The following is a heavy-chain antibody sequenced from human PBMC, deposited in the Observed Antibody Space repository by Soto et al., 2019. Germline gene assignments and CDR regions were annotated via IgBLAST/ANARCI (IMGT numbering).Heavy chain of an antibody. CDR2: INPNSGGT. V-gene: IGHV1-2*04. J-gene: IGHJ3*02. D-gene: IGHD1-1*01. Sequence: QVQLVQSGAEVKKPGASVKVSCKASGYTFTGYYMHWVRQAPGQGLEWMGWINPNSGGTNYAQKFQGWVTMTRDTSISTAYMELGRLRSDDTAVYYCARYNWNDDLDAFDIWGQGTMVTVSS. CDR1: GYTFTGYY. CDR3: ARYNWNDDLDAFDI.